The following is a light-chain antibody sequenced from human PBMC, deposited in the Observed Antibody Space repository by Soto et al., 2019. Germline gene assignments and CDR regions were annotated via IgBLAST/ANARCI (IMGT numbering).Light chain of an antibody. V-gene: IGLV7-46*01. CDR3: LVSYSDTQGV. J-gene: IGLJ3*02. CDR2: DTT. Sequence: QAVVTQEPSLTVSPGGTVTLTCGSSTGAVTSGHYPYWFQQKPGQAPRTLIYDTTNKHSWTPARFSGSLLGGKAALTLSGAQPEDEAEYYCLVSYSDTQGVFGGGTKVTVL. CDR1: TGAVTSGHY.